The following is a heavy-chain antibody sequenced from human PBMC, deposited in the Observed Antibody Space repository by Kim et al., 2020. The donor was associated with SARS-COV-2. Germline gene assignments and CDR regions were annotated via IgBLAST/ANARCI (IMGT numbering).Heavy chain of an antibody. CDR2: IYYSGST. CDR1: GGSISSYY. V-gene: IGHV4-59*01. CDR3: ARGLNYYDILTGYYSSLQFDY. J-gene: IGHJ4*02. Sequence: SETLSLTCTVSGGSISSYYWSWIRQPPGKGLEWIGYIYYSGSTNYNPSLKSRVTISVDTSKNQFSLKLSSVTAADTAVYYCARGLNYYDILTGYYSSLQFDYWGQGTLVTVSS. D-gene: IGHD3-9*01.